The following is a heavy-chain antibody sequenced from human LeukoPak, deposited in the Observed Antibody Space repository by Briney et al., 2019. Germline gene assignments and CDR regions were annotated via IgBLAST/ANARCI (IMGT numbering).Heavy chain of an antibody. J-gene: IGHJ4*02. CDR1: GFTISSNY. V-gene: IGHV3-53*01. CDR2: IYSGGST. CDR3: ANLPRGAY. D-gene: IGHD3-10*01. Sequence: PGGSLRLSCAASGFTISSNYMTWVRQAPGKGLEWVSIIYSGGSTYYADSVKGRFTISRDNSKNTLYLQINSLRDGDTAVYYCANLPRGAYWGQGTLVTVSS.